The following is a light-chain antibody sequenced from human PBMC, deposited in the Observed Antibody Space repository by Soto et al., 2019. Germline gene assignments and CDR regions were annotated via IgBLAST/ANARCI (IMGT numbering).Light chain of an antibody. CDR1: ISYIGGYNV. CDR2: DVN. J-gene: IGLJ2*01. CDR3: DAYTRTTTLG. V-gene: IGLV2-14*01. Sequence: QSALTQPASVSGSPGQSITISCTGTISYIGGYNVSSWYQHHPGKAPKLVIYDVNNRPSGISYRFSGSKSGTTASLTISGLQAEDEADYYCDAYTRTTTLGFGGGTKLTVL.